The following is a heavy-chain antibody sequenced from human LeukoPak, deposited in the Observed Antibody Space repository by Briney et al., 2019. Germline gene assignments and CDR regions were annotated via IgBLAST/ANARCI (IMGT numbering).Heavy chain of an antibody. V-gene: IGHV4-34*01. J-gene: IGHJ4*02. D-gene: IGHD1-14*01. CDR1: GGSFSGYY. Sequence: SETLSFTCAVYGGSFSGYYWSWIRQPPGKGLEWIGEINHSGSTNYNPSLKSRVTISVDTSKNQFSLKLSSVTAADTAVYYCAREGFGNLDYWGQGTLVTVSS. CDR3: AREGFGNLDY. CDR2: INHSGST.